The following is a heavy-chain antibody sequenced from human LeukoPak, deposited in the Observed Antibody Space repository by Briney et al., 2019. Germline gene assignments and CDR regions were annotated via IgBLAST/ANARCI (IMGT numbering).Heavy chain of an antibody. V-gene: IGHV4-61*02. CDR3: AGPAGTTKYYYMDV. J-gene: IGHJ6*03. CDR2: IYTSGST. Sequence: KTSETLSLTCTVSGGSISSGSYYWSWIRQPAGKGLEWIGRIYTSGSTNYNPSLKSRVTISVDTSKNQFSLKLSSVTAADTAVYYCAGPAGTTKYYYMDVWGKGTTVTVSS. CDR1: GGSISSGSYY. D-gene: IGHD4-17*01.